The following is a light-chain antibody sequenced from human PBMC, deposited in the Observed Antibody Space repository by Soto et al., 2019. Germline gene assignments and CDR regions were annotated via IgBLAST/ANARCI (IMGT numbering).Light chain of an antibody. V-gene: IGKV3-20*01. CDR1: HSVAINY. J-gene: IGKJ1*01. CDR2: GAS. Sequence: ENVLTQFPGTPSLSPGERATLSCRASHSVAINYLAWHQQKPGQAPRLLIFGASSRASGIPDRFSGSGSGTDFPLTISRLEPEDSAVYYCQQYGGPWTFGQGTKVEIK. CDR3: QQYGGPWT.